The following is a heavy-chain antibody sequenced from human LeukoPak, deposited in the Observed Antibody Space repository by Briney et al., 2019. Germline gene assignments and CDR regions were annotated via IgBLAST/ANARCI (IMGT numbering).Heavy chain of an antibody. V-gene: IGHV3-9*01. D-gene: IGHD2-15*01. J-gene: IGHJ4*02. CDR3: IKEATPGGGDY. CDR2: ITSNGA. CDR1: GFTFDDYG. Sequence: PGGFLRLSCAASGFTFDDYGMHWVRQAPEKGLEWVSGITSNGAGYADSVKGRFTISRDNAKKYPYLQMNSLRPEDTALYFCIKEATPGGGDYWGQGTLVTVSS.